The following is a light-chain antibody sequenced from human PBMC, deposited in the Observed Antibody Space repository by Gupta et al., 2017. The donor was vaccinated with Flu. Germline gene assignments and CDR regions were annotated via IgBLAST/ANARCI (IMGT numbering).Light chain of an antibody. Sequence: QSALTLPASVSGSPGQSITISCTGTSSDVGGYNYVSWYQQHPGKAPKLMIYEVSNRPSGVSNRFSGSKSGNTASLTISGLQAEDEADYYCSSYTSSSTLHVFGAGTKVTVL. CDR2: EVS. CDR3: SSYTSSSTLHV. J-gene: IGLJ1*01. CDR1: SSDVGGYNY. V-gene: IGLV2-14*01.